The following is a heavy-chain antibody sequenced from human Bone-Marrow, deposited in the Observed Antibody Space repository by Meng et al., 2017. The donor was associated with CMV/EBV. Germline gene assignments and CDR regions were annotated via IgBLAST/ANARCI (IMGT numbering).Heavy chain of an antibody. Sequence: SVKVSCKASGGTFSSYTISWVRQAPGQGLEWMGRIIPILGIANYAQKFQGRVTITADKSTSTAYMELSSLRSEDTAVYYCAGDYVVAAANDYGMDVWGQGTTVTVSS. V-gene: IGHV1-69*04. CDR3: AGDYVVAAANDYGMDV. J-gene: IGHJ6*02. D-gene: IGHD6-13*01. CDR2: IIPILGIA. CDR1: GGTFSSYT.